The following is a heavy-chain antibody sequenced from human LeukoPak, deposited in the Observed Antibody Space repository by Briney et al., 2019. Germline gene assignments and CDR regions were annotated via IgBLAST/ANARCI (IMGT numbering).Heavy chain of an antibody. CDR2: IYHSGST. CDR1: GGSISSSSYY. D-gene: IGHD5-24*01. J-gene: IGHJ4*02. Sequence: PSETLSLTCTVSGGSISSSSYYWGWIRQPPGKGLEWIGSIYHSGSTYYNPSLKSRVTISVGTSKNQFSLKLSSVTAADTAVYYCASTKWLTDYWGQGTLVTVSS. V-gene: IGHV4-39*07. CDR3: ASTKWLTDY.